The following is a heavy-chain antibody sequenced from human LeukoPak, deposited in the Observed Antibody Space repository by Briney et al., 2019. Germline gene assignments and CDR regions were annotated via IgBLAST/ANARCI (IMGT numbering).Heavy chain of an antibody. V-gene: IGHV1-3*01. CDR2: INAGNGNT. CDR1: GYTFTSYA. J-gene: IGHJ4*02. Sequence: ASVKVSCKASGYTFTSYALHWVRQAPGQRLEWMGLINAGNGNTNYAQQLQGRVTMTTDTSTSTAYMELRSLRTDDTAVYYCARDRGGSYGDYWGQGTLVTVSS. CDR3: ARDRGGSYGDY. D-gene: IGHD1-26*01.